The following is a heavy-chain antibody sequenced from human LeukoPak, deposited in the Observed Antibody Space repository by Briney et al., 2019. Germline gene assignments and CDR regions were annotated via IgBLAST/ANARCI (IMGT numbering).Heavy chain of an antibody. J-gene: IGHJ4*02. V-gene: IGHV3-23*01. CDR1: GFTFSNHA. CDR3: AKSGTFFLYYFDY. D-gene: IGHD1-26*01. Sequence: SGGSLRLSCTASGFTFSNHAVSWVRQAPGKGLEWVSGISGSSDTTYYADAVKGRFTISRDNSKNTLYLHMSSLRAEDTAVYYCAKSGTFFLYYFDYWGQGTLVTVSS. CDR2: ISGSSDTT.